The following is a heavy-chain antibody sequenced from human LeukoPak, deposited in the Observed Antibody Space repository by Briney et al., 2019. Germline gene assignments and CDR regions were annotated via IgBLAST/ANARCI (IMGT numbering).Heavy chain of an antibody. Sequence: GGSLRLSCAASGFSFNNAWMNWVRQAPGKGLEWVGRIKSKPDRGATDYAAPVKGRFTVSRDDSKKTLYLQMNSLKIEDTAVYYCTTGGNVIVADTRAFDIWGQGTMVTVSS. CDR3: TTGGNVIVADTRAFDI. D-gene: IGHD6-19*01. CDR2: IKSKPDRGAT. CDR1: GFSFNNAW. J-gene: IGHJ3*02. V-gene: IGHV3-15*07.